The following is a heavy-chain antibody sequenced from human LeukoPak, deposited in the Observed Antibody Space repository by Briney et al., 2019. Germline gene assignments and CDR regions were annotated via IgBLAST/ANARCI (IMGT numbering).Heavy chain of an antibody. V-gene: IGHV1-46*01. D-gene: IGHD5-12*01. Sequence: EASVKVSCKASGGTFSSYAISWVRQAPGQGLEWMGIINPSGGSTSYAQKFQGRVTMTRDTSTSTVYMELSSLRSEDTAVYYCATNTYNGYAIDSWGQGTLITVSS. CDR3: ATNTYNGYAIDS. J-gene: IGHJ4*02. CDR1: GGTFSSYA. CDR2: INPSGGST.